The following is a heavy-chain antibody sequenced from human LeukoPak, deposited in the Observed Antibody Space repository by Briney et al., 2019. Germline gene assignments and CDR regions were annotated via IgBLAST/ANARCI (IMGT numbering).Heavy chain of an antibody. Sequence: PSETLSLTCAVSGGSISSSNWWSWVRRPPGKGLEWIGEIYHSGSTNYNPSLKSRVTISVDKSKNQFSLKLSSVTAADTAVYYCARDEGFLGSYNWFDPWGQGTLVTVSS. CDR1: GGSISSSNW. CDR2: IYHSGST. V-gene: IGHV4-4*02. CDR3: ARDEGFLGSYNWFDP. D-gene: IGHD7-27*01. J-gene: IGHJ5*02.